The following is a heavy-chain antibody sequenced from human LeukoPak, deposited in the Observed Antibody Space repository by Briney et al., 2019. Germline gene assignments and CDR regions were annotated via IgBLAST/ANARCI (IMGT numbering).Heavy chain of an antibody. CDR1: GFTFTTYS. D-gene: IGHD1-26*01. CDR2: VSSDGRTK. J-gene: IGHJ4*02. CDR3: AREYTVGGLFGF. V-gene: IGHV3-30*04. Sequence: PGGSLRLSSAASGFTFTTYSMHWVRQVPGKGLEWVAFVSSDGRTKHYTDSVKGRFTVSRDNSKKTLFLQMDSLRPDDTAVYYCAREYTVGGLFGFWGQGALVIVSS.